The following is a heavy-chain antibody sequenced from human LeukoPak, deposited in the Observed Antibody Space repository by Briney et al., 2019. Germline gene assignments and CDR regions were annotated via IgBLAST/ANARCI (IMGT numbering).Heavy chain of an antibody. CDR2: IYYSGST. CDR3: ARHEGDYGDYVFDY. V-gene: IGHV4-59*08. D-gene: IGHD4-17*01. CDR1: GGSISTYY. Sequence: SETLSLTCSVSGGSISTYYWSWIRQPPGKGLEWIGYIYYSGSTNYNPSLKSRVTISVDTSKNQFSLKLSSVTAADTAVYYCARHEGDYGDYVFDYWGQGTLVTVSS. J-gene: IGHJ4*02.